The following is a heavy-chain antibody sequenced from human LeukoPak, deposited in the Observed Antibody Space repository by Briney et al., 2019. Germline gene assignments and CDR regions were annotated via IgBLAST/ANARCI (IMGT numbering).Heavy chain of an antibody. CDR3: AVSSGWYSGFDS. D-gene: IGHD6-19*01. V-gene: IGHV4-39*01. CDR2: VSYSGTT. Sequence: SETLSLTCSVSGASISGSSYYWGWIRQSPVKGPEWIGTVSYSGTTYYSPSLKSRVTISVDTSKNQFSLKLGAVSAADTGVYYCAVSSGWYSGFDSWGQGTVVTVSS. CDR1: GASISGSSYY. J-gene: IGHJ4*02.